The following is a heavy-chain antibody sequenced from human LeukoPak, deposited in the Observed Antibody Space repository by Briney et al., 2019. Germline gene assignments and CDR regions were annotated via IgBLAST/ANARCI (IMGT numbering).Heavy chain of an antibody. CDR3: ARVSSSWYGGLYYYGMDV. CDR1: GFTFSDYY. Sequence: GGSLRVSCAASGFTFSDYYMSWIRQAQGKGLEWVSYISSSGSTICYADSVKGRFTISRDNAKNSLYLQMNSLRAEDTAVYYRARVSSSWYGGLYYYGMDVWGQGTTVTVSS. J-gene: IGHJ6*02. V-gene: IGHV3-11*01. CDR2: ISSSGSTI. D-gene: IGHD6-13*01.